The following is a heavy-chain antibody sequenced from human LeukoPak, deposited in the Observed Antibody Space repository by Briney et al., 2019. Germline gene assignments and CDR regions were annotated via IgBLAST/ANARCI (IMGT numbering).Heavy chain of an antibody. Sequence: ASVKVSCKASGGTVSRYPISWVRQAPGQGLEWMGGTIPLFGTANYAQKFQGSVTITADESTGTAYMELSSLRSEDTAVYYCARDRPGRYCSTISCYSASPFDPWGQGTLVTVSS. D-gene: IGHD2-2*02. J-gene: IGHJ5*02. CDR2: TIPLFGTA. CDR3: ARDRPGRYCSTISCYSASPFDP. V-gene: IGHV1-69*13. CDR1: GGTVSRYP.